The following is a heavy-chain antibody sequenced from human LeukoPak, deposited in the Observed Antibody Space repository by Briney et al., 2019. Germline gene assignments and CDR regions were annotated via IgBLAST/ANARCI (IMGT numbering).Heavy chain of an antibody. V-gene: IGHV1-69*01. CDR1: GGTFSSYA. D-gene: IGHD6-19*01. CDR3: ARAAMAGTSPPDY. Sequence: SVKVSCKASGGTFSSYAISWVRQAPGQGLEWMGGIIPIFGTANYAQKFQGRVTITADESTSTASMELSSLRSEDTAVYYCARAAMAGTSPPDYWGQGTLVTVSS. CDR2: IIPIFGTA. J-gene: IGHJ4*02.